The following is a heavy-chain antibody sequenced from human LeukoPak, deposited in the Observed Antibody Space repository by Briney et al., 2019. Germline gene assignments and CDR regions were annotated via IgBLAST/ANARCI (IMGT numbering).Heavy chain of an antibody. CDR3: VKRRYDSSGYFDY. CDR1: GFTFSSYA. V-gene: IGHV3-23*01. J-gene: IGHJ4*02. D-gene: IGHD3-22*01. Sequence: GGSLRLSCVASGFTFSSYAMSWVRQAPGKGLEWVSVISGSGGSTYYADSVKGRFTISRDNSQNTLYLQMNSMRAEDTAVYYCVKRRYDSSGYFDYRGQGTLVTVSS. CDR2: ISGSGGST.